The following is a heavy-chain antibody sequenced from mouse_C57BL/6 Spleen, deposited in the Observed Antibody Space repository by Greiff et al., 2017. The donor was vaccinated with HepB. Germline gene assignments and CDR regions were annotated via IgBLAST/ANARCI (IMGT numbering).Heavy chain of an antibody. CDR1: GFTFSSYA. Sequence: EVQVVESGGGLVKPGGSLKLSCAASGFTFSSYAMSWVRQTPEKRLEWVATISDGGSYTYYPDNVKGRFTISRDNAKNNLYLQMSHLKSEDTAMYYCARDGSYYYGSRAWFAYWGQGTLVTVSA. D-gene: IGHD1-1*01. J-gene: IGHJ3*01. CDR2: ISDGGSYT. V-gene: IGHV5-4*01. CDR3: ARDGSYYYGSRAWFAY.